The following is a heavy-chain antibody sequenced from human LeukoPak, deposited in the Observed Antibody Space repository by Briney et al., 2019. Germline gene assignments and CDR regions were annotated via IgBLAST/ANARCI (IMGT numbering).Heavy chain of an antibody. D-gene: IGHD5-24*01. CDR2: INPNSGGT. CDR3: ALLGDGYNDAFDI. V-gene: IGHV1-2*04. J-gene: IGHJ3*02. Sequence: ASVKVSCKASGYTFTVYYMHWVRQAPGQGLEWMGWINPNSGGTNYAQKFQGWVTMTRDTSISTAYMELSRLRSDDTAVYYCALLGDGYNDAFDIWGQGTMVTVSS. CDR1: GYTFTVYY.